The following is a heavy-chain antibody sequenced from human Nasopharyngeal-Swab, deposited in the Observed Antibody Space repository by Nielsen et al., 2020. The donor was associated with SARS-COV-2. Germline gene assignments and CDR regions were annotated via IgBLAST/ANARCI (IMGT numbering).Heavy chain of an antibody. CDR3: TTSQSLDYIGPPFDY. V-gene: IGHV3-15*01. J-gene: IGHJ4*02. Sequence: GESLKISCAASGFTFSSYWMSWVRQAPGKGLEWVGRIKSKTDGGTTDYAAPVKGRFTSSRDDSKNTLYLQMNSLKTEDTAVYYCTTSQSLDYIGPPFDYWGQGTLVTVSS. CDR1: GFTFSSYW. CDR2: IKSKTDGGTT. D-gene: IGHD4-11*01.